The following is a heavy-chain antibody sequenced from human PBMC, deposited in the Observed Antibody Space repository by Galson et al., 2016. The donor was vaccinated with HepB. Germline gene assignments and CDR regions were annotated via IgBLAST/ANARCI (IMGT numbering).Heavy chain of an antibody. CDR2: INSGNGNT. Sequence: SVKVSCKASGYTFTAHAVRWVRQAPGQRLEWMGWINSGNGNTKYSQKFQGRVTITRDTPATTAYIELSSVRSEDTAVYYCARDQAYYYYGMDVWGQGTTVTVSS. V-gene: IGHV1-3*01. J-gene: IGHJ6*02. CDR1: GYTFTAHA. CDR3: ARDQAYYYYGMDV.